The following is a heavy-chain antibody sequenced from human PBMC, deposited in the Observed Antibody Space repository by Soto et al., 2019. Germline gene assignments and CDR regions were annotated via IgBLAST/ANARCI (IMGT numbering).Heavy chain of an antibody. CDR3: TTDLDFVLRFLEWFDY. Sequence: GGSLRLSCAASGFTFSNAWMSWVRQAPGKGLEWVGRIKSKTDGGTTDYAAPVKGRFTISRDDSKNTLYLQMNSLKTEDTAVYYCTTDLDFVLRFLEWFDYWGQGTLVTVSS. J-gene: IGHJ4*02. D-gene: IGHD3-3*01. CDR2: IKSKTDGGTT. V-gene: IGHV3-15*01. CDR1: GFTFSNAW.